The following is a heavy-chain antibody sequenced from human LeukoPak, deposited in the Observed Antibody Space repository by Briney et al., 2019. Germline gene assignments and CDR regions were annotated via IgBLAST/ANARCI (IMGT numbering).Heavy chain of an antibody. D-gene: IGHD4-17*01. J-gene: IGHJ4*02. CDR1: GYTFTSYD. CDR2: MNPNSGNT. Sequence: ASVKVSCKASGYTFTSYDINWVRQATGQGLEWMGWMNPNSGNTGYAQKFQGRVTMTGNTSISTAYMELSSLRSEDTAVYYCARMSPYGDYGRVDYWGQGTLVTVSS. CDR3: ARMSPYGDYGRVDY. V-gene: IGHV1-8*01.